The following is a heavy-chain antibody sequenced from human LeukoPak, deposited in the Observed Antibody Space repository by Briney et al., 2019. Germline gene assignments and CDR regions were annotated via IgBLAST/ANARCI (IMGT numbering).Heavy chain of an antibody. CDR3: ATNSYSSSSQPFDY. J-gene: IGHJ4*02. D-gene: IGHD6-6*01. V-gene: IGHV1-8*01. CDR2: MNPNSGNT. CDR1: GYTFTSYD. Sequence: ASVKVSCKASGYTFTSYDINWVRQATGQGLEWMGWMNPNSGNTGYAQKFQGRITMTRNTSISTAYMELSSLRSEDTAVYYCATNSYSSSSQPFDYWGQGTLVTVSS.